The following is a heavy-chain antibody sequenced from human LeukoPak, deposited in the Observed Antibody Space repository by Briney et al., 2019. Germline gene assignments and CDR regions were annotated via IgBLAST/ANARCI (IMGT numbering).Heavy chain of an antibody. D-gene: IGHD3-16*01. CDR3: ARGRVWGSYKYFDY. V-gene: IGHV3-23*01. Sequence: GGSLRLSCAASGFTFSSYAMSWVRQAPGKGLEWVSAISGSGGSTYYADSVKGRFTISRENAKNSLYLQMNSLRAGDTAVYYCARGRVWGSYKYFDYWGQGTLVTVSS. CDR2: ISGSGGST. J-gene: IGHJ4*02. CDR1: GFTFSSYA.